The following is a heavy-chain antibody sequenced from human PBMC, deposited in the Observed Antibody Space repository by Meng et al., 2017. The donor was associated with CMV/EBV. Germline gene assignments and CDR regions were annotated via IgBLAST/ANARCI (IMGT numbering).Heavy chain of an antibody. Sequence: SAKISCKASGGTFISYAISWVRQAPGQGLEWMGGIIPVFGTANYAQKFQGRVTITTDESTSTAYKELSSMRSEETAVYYWARDYRGVLGYSYGYDYWGQGTLVTVSS. CDR2: IIPVFGTA. J-gene: IGHJ4*02. D-gene: IGHD5-18*01. V-gene: IGHV1-69*05. CDR3: ARDYRGVLGYSYGYDY. CDR1: GGTFISYA.